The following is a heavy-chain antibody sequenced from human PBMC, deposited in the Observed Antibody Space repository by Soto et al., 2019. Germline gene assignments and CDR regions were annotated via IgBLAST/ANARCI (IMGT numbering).Heavy chain of an antibody. Sequence: QMQLVESGGGVVQPGRSLRLSCAASGFTFSSYGMHWVRQAPGKGLEWVAVIWYDGSNKYYADSVKGRFTISRDNSKNTLYLQMNSLRAEDTAVYYCARDGGGYCGGDCYSAEFFQHWGQGTLVTVSS. J-gene: IGHJ1*01. CDR2: IWYDGSNK. D-gene: IGHD2-21*02. V-gene: IGHV3-33*01. CDR3: ARDGGGYCGGDCYSAEFFQH. CDR1: GFTFSSYG.